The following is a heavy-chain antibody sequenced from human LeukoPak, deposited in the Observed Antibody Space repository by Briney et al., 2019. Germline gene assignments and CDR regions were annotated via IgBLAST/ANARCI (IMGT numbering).Heavy chain of an antibody. CDR1: GFTFSSYW. CDR2: INHNGNVN. V-gene: IGHV3-7*03. D-gene: IGHD3-16*01. Sequence: RGSLRLSCAASGFTFSSYWMNWARQAPGKGLEWVASINHNGNVNYYVDSVKGRFTISRDNAKSSLYLQMSNLRAEDTAVYFCARGGGLDVWGQGATVTVSS. J-gene: IGHJ6*02. CDR3: ARGGGLDV.